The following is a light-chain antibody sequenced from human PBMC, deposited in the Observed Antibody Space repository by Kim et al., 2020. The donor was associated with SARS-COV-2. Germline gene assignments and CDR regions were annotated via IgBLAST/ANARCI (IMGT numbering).Light chain of an antibody. V-gene: IGKV3-15*01. CDR3: QQYENSFPLT. CDR1: QSVSSN. Sequence: SPGERATLSCRASQSVSSNLAWYQQKPGQAPRLLIYGASTRATGIPARFSGSGSGTEFTLTISSLQSEDFAVYYCQQYENSFPLTFGGGTKVDIK. CDR2: GAS. J-gene: IGKJ4*01.